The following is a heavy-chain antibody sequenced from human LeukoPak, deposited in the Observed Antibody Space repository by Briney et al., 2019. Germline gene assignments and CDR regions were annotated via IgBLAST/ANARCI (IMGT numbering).Heavy chain of an antibody. CDR1: GFTFSSYW. V-gene: IGHV3-7*01. CDR2: IKQDGSEK. J-gene: IGHJ6*02. Sequence: PGESLRLSCAASGFTFSSYWMSWVRQAPGKGLEWVANIKQDGSEKYYVDSVKGRFTISRDNAKNSLYLQMNSLRDEDTAVYYCARVPTAYSSSSEYYGMDVWGQGTTVTVS. D-gene: IGHD6-6*01. CDR3: ARVPTAYSSSSEYYGMDV.